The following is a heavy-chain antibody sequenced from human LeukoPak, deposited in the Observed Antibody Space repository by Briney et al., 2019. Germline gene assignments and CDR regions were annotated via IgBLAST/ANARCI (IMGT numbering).Heavy chain of an antibody. J-gene: IGHJ4*02. CDR3: AKDLTY. CDR2: VLYDGSNK. V-gene: IGHV3-30*02. CDR1: GFTFSHSG. Sequence: PGGSLRLSCAASGFTFSHSGMHWVRQAPGRGLEWVAFVLYDGSNKYYTDSVKGRFTISRDNSRNTLYLQMNSLRPEDAAVYYCAKDLTYWGQGTLVTVSS.